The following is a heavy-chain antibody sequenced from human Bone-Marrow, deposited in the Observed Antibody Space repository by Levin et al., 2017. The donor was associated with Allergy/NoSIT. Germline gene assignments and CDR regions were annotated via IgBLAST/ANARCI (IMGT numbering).Heavy chain of an antibody. D-gene: IGHD5-18*01. J-gene: IGHJ4*02. V-gene: IGHV3-72*01. Sequence: SGGSLRLSCAASGFTFSDHYMDWVRQAPGKGLEWVGRTRNKANSYTTEYAASVKGRFTISRDDSKNSLYLQMNSLKTEDTAVYYCATRGYSYGLPLGRVYFDYWGQGTLVTVSS. CDR2: TRNKANSYTT. CDR3: ATRGYSYGLPLGRVYFDY. CDR1: GFTFSDHY.